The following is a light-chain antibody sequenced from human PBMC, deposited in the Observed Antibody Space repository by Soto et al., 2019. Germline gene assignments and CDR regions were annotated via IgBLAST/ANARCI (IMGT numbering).Light chain of an antibody. V-gene: IGKV3-20*01. Sequence: EIVLTQSPGTLSLSPGERATLSCRVSQSVSSTYLAWYQQKPGQAPRLLIYGASSRATGIPDRFSGSGSGTDFTLTISRLEPDDFAVYYCQHYGSSRWTFGQGTRVDI. CDR1: QSVSSTY. J-gene: IGKJ1*01. CDR2: GAS. CDR3: QHYGSSRWT.